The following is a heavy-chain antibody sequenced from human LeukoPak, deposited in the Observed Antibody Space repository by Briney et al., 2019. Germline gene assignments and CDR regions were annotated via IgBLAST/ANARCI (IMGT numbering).Heavy chain of an antibody. CDR2: IYYSGST. D-gene: IGHD3-9*01. Sequence: GSLRLSCAASGFTFSSYSMNWVRQAPGKGLEWIGSIYYSGSTYYNPSLKSRVTISVDTSKNQFSLKLSSVTAADTAVYYCARLSAYYDILTGYSPYYFDYWGQGTLVTVSS. V-gene: IGHV4-39*01. CDR1: GFTFSSYSMN. J-gene: IGHJ4*02. CDR3: ARLSAYYDILTGYSPYYFDY.